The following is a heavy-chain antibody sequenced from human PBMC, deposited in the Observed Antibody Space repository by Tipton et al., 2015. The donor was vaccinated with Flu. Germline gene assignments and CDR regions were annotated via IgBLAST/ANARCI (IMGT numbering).Heavy chain of an antibody. V-gene: IGHV4-59*01. D-gene: IGHD2-21*01. CDR3: ARGPPGPSIRAYYFDI. CDR1: GGSIRGYY. Sequence: LRLSCTVSGGSIRGYYWNWIRQFPGKGLEWIGFVYYTGSTNYKSSLKSRVTISTDTSTNQVSLKMNSVIAVDTAVYYCARGPPGPSIRAYYFDIWGQGALVTVSS. CDR2: VYYTGST. J-gene: IGHJ4*02.